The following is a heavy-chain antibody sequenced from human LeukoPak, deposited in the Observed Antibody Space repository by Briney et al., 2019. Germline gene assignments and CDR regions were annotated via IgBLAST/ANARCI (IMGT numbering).Heavy chain of an antibody. V-gene: IGHV4-61*02. Sequence: SQTLSLTCTVSRGSINTGSYCWSWIRQPAGKGLEWIGRISTSGSTNYNPSLKSRVTISVDKSKNQFSLNLSSVTAADTAVYYCARGRDGYNWDDAFDTWGQGTMVTVSS. D-gene: IGHD5-24*01. J-gene: IGHJ3*02. CDR1: RGSINTGSYC. CDR2: ISTSGST. CDR3: ARGRDGYNWDDAFDT.